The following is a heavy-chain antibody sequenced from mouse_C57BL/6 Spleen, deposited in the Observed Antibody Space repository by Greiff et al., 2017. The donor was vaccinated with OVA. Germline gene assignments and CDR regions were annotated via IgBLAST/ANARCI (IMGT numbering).Heavy chain of an antibody. J-gene: IGHJ1*03. CDR2: ISSGGSYT. Sequence: EVQGVESGGDLVKPGGSLKLSCAASGFTFSSYGMSWVRQTPDKRLAWVATISSGGSYTYYPDSVKGRFTISRDNAKNTLYLQMSSLKSEDTAMYYCARPYGNSSKWYFDVWGTGTTVTVSS. D-gene: IGHD2-10*02. CDR1: GFTFSSYG. CDR3: ARPYGNSSKWYFDV. V-gene: IGHV5-6*01.